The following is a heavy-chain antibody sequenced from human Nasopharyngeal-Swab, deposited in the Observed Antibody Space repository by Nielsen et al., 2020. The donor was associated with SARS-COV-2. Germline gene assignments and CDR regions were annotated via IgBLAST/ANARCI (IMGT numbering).Heavy chain of an antibody. CDR2: IYPGDSDT. Sequence: GESLKISCKGSGYRFSTYWINWVRQMPGKGLEWMGIIYPGDSDTRYSPPFQGQVSISVDKSITTAYLQWNSLKASDTATYFCAIDYGSGTYGLDVWGQGTRVTVSS. D-gene: IGHD3-10*01. V-gene: IGHV5-51*01. CDR1: GYRFSTYW. CDR3: AIDYGSGTYGLDV. J-gene: IGHJ6*02.